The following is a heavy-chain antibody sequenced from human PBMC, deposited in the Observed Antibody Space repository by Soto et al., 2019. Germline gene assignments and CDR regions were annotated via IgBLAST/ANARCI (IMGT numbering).Heavy chain of an antibody. V-gene: IGHV1-18*01. Sequence: QVQLLQSGAEVKKPGASVKVSCKASGYTVTSYGISWVRQAPGQGLEWMGWISAYTGNTDYAQKHQCGVTMTTDTTTSTAYMKLRRLRSDDNAGYYCARGRGYDWGIAVAARDNWFDPWGQGTLVTVSS. CDR3: ARGRGYDWGIAVAARDNWFDP. CDR1: GYTVTSYG. CDR2: ISAYTGNT. J-gene: IGHJ5*02. D-gene: IGHD6-19*01.